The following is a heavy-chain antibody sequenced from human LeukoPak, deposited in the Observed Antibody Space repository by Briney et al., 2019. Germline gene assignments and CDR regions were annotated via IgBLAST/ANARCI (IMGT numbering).Heavy chain of an antibody. CDR3: ATQSGYDSSGSLYFQH. D-gene: IGHD3-22*01. Sequence: GGSLRLSCAASGFTVSSNYMSWVRQAPGKGLEWVSVIYSGGSTYYADSVKGRFTISRDNSKNKLYLQMNSLRAEDTAVYYCATQSGYDSSGSLYFQHWGQGTLVTVSS. V-gene: IGHV3-53*01. CDR2: IYSGGST. J-gene: IGHJ1*01. CDR1: GFTVSSNY.